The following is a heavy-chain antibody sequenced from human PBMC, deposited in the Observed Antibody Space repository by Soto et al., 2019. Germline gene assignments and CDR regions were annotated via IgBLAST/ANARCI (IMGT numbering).Heavy chain of an antibody. J-gene: IGHJ4*02. Sequence: EVQLVESGGGLVQPGGSLRLSCAASGFTFSSYWMHWVRQAPGKGLVWVSRINSDGSSTSYADSVKGRFTISRDNAKKTLYLQMNSLRAEDTAVYYCARDLRFLEWLSHFDYWGQGTLVTVSS. CDR1: GFTFSSYW. CDR2: INSDGSST. V-gene: IGHV3-74*01. CDR3: ARDLRFLEWLSHFDY. D-gene: IGHD3-3*01.